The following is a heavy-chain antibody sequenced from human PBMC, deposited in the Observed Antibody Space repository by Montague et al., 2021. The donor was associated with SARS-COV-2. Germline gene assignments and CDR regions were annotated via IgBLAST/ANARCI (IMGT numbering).Heavy chain of an antibody. Sequence: SETLSLTCSVSSGSIISSGYYWGWIRQPPGKELEWIGNIYYSGTTYYNPSLQSRGTISVDTSKNHLSLRLNSVTAADTAVYFCARGMIRGVTTPFDYRGQGSQVTVSS. CDR3: ARGMIRGVTTPFDY. CDR1: SGSIISSGYY. J-gene: IGHJ4*02. V-gene: IGHV4-39*02. D-gene: IGHD3-10*01. CDR2: IYYSGTT.